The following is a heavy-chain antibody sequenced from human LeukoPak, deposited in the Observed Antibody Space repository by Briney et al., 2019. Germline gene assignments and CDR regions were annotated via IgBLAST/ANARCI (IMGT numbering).Heavy chain of an antibody. CDR2: INPDSGGT. Sequence: ASVKVSCKASGYIFTDYYMHWVRQAPGQELGWMGWINPDSGGTNYAQKFQGRVTMTRDTSITTAYMELSRLTSDDTAVYYCASGYSDYADYYNYYMDVWGKGTTVTVSS. CDR3: ASGYSDYADYYNYYMDV. CDR1: GYIFTDYY. J-gene: IGHJ6*03. D-gene: IGHD4-11*01. V-gene: IGHV1-2*02.